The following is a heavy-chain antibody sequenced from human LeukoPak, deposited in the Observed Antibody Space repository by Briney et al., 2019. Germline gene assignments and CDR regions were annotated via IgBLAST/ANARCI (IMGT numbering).Heavy chain of an antibody. CDR2: ISYDGSNK. CDR1: GFTFSSYG. J-gene: IGHJ6*02. V-gene: IGHV3-30*18. D-gene: IGHD3-3*01. Sequence: GGSLRLSCAASGFTFSSYGMHWVRQAPGKGLEWVAVISYDGSNKYYADSVKGRFTISRDSSKNTLYLQMNSLRAEDTAVYYCAKDLVDDFWSGYDTGYYYGMDVWGQGTTVTVSS. CDR3: AKDLVDDFWSGYDTGYYYGMDV.